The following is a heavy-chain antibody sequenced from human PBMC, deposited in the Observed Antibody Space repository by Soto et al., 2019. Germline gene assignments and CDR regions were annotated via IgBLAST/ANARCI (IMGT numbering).Heavy chain of an antibody. CDR2: IIPLSGIT. CDR1: GGIFNRYS. D-gene: IGHD2-2*01. Sequence: QVQLVQSGAEVKKPGSSAKVSCKASGGIFNRYSVSWVRQAPGQGLEWMGRIIPLSGITNNAQKCQGRVMITADKSTNTAYMEVNGLRPEDTALYYCATFYGGDCTTTTCYGDFDYWGQGTLLTVTS. J-gene: IGHJ4*02. V-gene: IGHV1-69*02. CDR3: ATFYGGDCTTTTCYGDFDY.